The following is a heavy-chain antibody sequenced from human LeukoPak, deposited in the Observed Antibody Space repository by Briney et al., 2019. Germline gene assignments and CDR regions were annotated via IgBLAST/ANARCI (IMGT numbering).Heavy chain of an antibody. Sequence: ASVKVSCKASGGTFSSYAISWVRQAPGQGLEWMGWINPNSGGTNYAQKFQGRVTMTRDTSISTAYMELSRLRSDDTAVYYCARDRYSSSYPFDYWGQGTLVTVSS. J-gene: IGHJ4*02. D-gene: IGHD6-6*01. CDR2: INPNSGGT. V-gene: IGHV1-2*02. CDR1: GGTFSSYA. CDR3: ARDRYSSSYPFDY.